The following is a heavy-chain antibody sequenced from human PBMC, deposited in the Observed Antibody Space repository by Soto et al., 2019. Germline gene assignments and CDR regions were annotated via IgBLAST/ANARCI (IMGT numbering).Heavy chain of an antibody. Sequence: SETLSLTCTVSGGSISSYYWSWIRQPPGKGLEWIGYIYYSGSTNYNPSLKSRVTISVDTSKNQFSLKLSSVTAADTAVYYCASVSTGGYYYYMDVWGKGTTVTVSS. D-gene: IGHD2-8*02. CDR2: IYYSGST. CDR1: GGSISSYY. J-gene: IGHJ6*03. V-gene: IGHV4-59*08. CDR3: ASVSTGGYYYYMDV.